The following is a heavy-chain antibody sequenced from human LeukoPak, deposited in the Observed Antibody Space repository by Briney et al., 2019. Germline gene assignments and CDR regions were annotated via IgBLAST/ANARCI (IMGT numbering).Heavy chain of an antibody. D-gene: IGHD3-10*01. CDR1: GMTFSSYG. CDR2: IWYDGSDK. Sequence: GGSLILSCAPFGMTFSSYGMHWVRQTPGKGLEWVAIIWYDGSDKYYADSVKGRFTISRDNYKNTLYLQMNSLRGEDTAVYYCARDYGSGMDVWGKGTMVTVSS. J-gene: IGHJ6*04. V-gene: IGHV3-33*01. CDR3: ARDYGSGMDV.